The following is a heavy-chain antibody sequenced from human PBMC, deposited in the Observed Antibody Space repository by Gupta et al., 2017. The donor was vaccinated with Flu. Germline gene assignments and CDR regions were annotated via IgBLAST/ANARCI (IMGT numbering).Heavy chain of an antibody. CDR1: GFTFSSYS. J-gene: IGHJ4*02. D-gene: IGHD3-22*01. CDR3: ARGDTYYYDSSGYRPDY. CDR2: ISSSSSYI. Sequence: EVQLVESGGGLVKPGGSLRLSCAASGFTFSSYSMNWVRQAPGKGLEWVSSISSSSSYIYYADSVKSRFTISRDNAKNSLYLQMNSLRAEDTAVYYCARGDTYYYDSSGYRPDYWGQGTLVTVSS. V-gene: IGHV3-21*01.